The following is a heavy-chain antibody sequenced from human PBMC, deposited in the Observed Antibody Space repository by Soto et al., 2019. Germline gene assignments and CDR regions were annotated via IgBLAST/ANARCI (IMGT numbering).Heavy chain of an antibody. Sequence: EVQLLESGGGLVQPGGSLRLSCAASGFTFSNYALTWVRQAPGKGLEWVSAISGSDGTTYYADSVKGRFTISRDNSMNTLYLQLDCLRGEDTAMYYCAKGGWGTVLDYWGQGTLVTVSS. CDR3: AKGGWGTVLDY. CDR2: ISGSDGTT. CDR1: GFTFSNYA. D-gene: IGHD1-1*01. J-gene: IGHJ4*02. V-gene: IGHV3-23*01.